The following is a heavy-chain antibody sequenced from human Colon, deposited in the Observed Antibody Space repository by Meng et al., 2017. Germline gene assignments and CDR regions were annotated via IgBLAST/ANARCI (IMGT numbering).Heavy chain of an antibody. Sequence: QVTLVQSGAEVQKPGASVKVTCRASRNTCARYVINWGQQTTGQGLEWMGWMNPNSGNTGCAQKFQGRVTMTRNISISTAYMEMSSLRSEDTAVYYCARSIRYSSGKESFDNWGQGTLVTVSS. J-gene: IGHJ4*02. V-gene: IGHV1-8*01. D-gene: IGHD6-19*01. CDR2: MNPNSGNT. CDR1: RNTCARYV. CDR3: ARSIRYSSGKESFDN.